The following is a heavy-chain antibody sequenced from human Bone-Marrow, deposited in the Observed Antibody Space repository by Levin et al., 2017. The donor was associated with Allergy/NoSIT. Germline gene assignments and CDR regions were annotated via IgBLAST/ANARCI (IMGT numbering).Heavy chain of an antibody. V-gene: IGHV3-11*01. J-gene: IGHJ5*02. Sequence: SCAASGFTFSDYYMSWIRQAPGKGLEWVSYISSSGSTIYYADSVKGRFTISRDNAKNSLYLQMNSLRAEDTAVYYCARDPSIAALPWFDPWGQGTLVTVSS. CDR3: ARDPSIAALPWFDP. D-gene: IGHD6-6*01. CDR1: GFTFSDYY. CDR2: ISSSGSTI.